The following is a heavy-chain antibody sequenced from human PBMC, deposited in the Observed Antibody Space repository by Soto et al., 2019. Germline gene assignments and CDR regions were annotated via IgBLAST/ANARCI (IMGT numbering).Heavy chain of an antibody. V-gene: IGHV1-8*01. D-gene: IGHD3-3*01. J-gene: IGHJ6*02. CDR2: MNPNSGNT. Sequence: ASVKVSCKASGYTFTSYDINWVRQATGQGLEWMGWMNPNSGNTGYAQKFQGRVTMTRNTSISTAYMELSSLRSEDTAVYYCARSGSNLRFLEWLSLPITPCYYGMDVWGQGTTVTVSS. CDR3: ARSGSNLRFLEWLSLPITPCYYGMDV. CDR1: GYTFTSYD.